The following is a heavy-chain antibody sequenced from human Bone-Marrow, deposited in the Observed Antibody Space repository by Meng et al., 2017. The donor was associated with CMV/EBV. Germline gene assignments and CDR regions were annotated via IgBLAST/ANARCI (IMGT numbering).Heavy chain of an antibody. Sequence: GESLKISCAASGFTFSDYYMSWIRQAPGKGLEWVPSISSSSSYIYYADSVKGRFTISRDNAKNSLYLQMNSLRAEDTAVYYCARYCSSTSCFHYYYGMDVCGQGTTVTVSS. J-gene: IGHJ6*02. CDR2: ISSSSSYI. V-gene: IGHV3-11*06. CDR3: ARYCSSTSCFHYYYGMDV. D-gene: IGHD2-2*01. CDR1: GFTFSDYY.